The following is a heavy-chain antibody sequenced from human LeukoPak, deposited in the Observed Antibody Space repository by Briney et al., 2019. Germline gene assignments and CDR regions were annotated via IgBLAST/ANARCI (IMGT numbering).Heavy chain of an antibody. Sequence: ASVKVSCKASGYTFTNYAISWVRQAPGQGLEWMGWISAYNGNTNYAQKLQGRVTMTTDTSTSTAYMELRSLRSDDTAVYYCARRTWFGELPLFDSWGQGTLVTVSS. J-gene: IGHJ4*02. CDR3: ARRTWFGELPLFDS. CDR2: ISAYNGNT. V-gene: IGHV1-18*01. D-gene: IGHD3-10*01. CDR1: GYTFTNYA.